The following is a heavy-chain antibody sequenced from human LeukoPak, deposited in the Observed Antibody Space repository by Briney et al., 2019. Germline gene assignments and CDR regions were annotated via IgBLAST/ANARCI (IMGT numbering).Heavy chain of an antibody. D-gene: IGHD3-10*01. CDR3: ARDRTLLWFGELSDHYYYYYGMDV. CDR2: IYTSGST. V-gene: IGHV4-4*07. CDR1: GGSISRYY. J-gene: IGHJ6*02. Sequence: SETLSLTCTVSGGSISRYYWSCIRRPAGKGLEWIGRIYTSGSTNYNPSPKSRVTMSVDTSKNQFSLKLSSVPAADTAVYYCARDRTLLWFGELSDHYYYYYGMDVWGQGTTVTVSS.